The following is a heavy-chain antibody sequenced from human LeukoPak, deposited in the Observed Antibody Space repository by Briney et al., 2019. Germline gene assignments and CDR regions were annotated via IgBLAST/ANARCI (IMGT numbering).Heavy chain of an antibody. J-gene: IGHJ5*01. D-gene: IGHD1-14*01. CDR1: GYTFDNFY. CDR2: INCNDGST. CDR3: ARDEGSTYNQLDS. Sequence: ASVKVSCKASGYTFDNFYIHWVRQAPGQGPEWMGWINCNDGSTNFAQKFQGRVTMTRVRAMSTVYMDLSGLGPDDTAIYYCARDEGSTYNQLDSWGQGTLVTVSS. V-gene: IGHV1-2*02.